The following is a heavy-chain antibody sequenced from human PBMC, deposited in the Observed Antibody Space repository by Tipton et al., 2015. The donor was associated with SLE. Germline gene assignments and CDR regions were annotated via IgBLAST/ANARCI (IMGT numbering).Heavy chain of an antibody. CDR2: IYHGGST. V-gene: IGHV4-34*01. J-gene: IGHJ4*02. CDR3: ARGDRYYGSGTYYF. CDR1: GGSFSGYY. D-gene: IGHD3-10*01. Sequence: TLSLTCAVYGGSFSGYYWSWIRQPPGKGLEWLGEIYHGGSTNYNPSLKSRVSMSLDTSKNQFSLNLRSVTTADTAVYYCARGDRYYGSGTYYFWGQGTLVTVSS.